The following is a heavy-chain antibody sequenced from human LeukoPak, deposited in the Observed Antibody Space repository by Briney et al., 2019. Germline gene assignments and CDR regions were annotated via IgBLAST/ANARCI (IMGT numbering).Heavy chain of an antibody. CDR3: ARGKVDGDYDYYYYGMDV. Sequence: GASVKVSCKASGCTFTSYDINWVRQATGQGLEWMGWMNPNSGNTGYAQKFQGRVTMTRNTSISTAYMELSSLRSEDTAVYYCARGKVDGDYDYYYYGMDVWGQGTTVTVSS. D-gene: IGHD4-17*01. CDR1: GCTFTSYD. J-gene: IGHJ6*02. CDR2: MNPNSGNT. V-gene: IGHV1-8*01.